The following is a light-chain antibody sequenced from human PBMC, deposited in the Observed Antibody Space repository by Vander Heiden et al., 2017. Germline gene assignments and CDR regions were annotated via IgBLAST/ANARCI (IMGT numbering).Light chain of an antibody. CDR2: DVS. CDR3: SSYTASSTWV. CDR1: SSDIGAYNS. J-gene: IGLJ3*02. V-gene: IGLV2-14*03. Sequence: QSALTQPASVSGSPGQSITISCTGSSSDIGAYNSVSWYQQHPGKAPKLVIYDVSHRPSGVSSRFSGSKSGNTASLTISGLQAEDEADYYCSSYTASSTWVFGGGTKLTVL.